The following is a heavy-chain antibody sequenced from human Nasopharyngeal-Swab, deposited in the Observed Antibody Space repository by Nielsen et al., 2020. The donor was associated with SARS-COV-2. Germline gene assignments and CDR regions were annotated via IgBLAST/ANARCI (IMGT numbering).Heavy chain of an antibody. CDR3: ARVYYDSSVWSFDY. Sequence: SETLSLTCTVVSGGSISSYYWSWIRHPAGKGLEWIGRIYTSGSTNYNPSLKSRVTMSVDTSKNQFSLKLSSVTAADTAVYYCARVYYDSSVWSFDYWGQGTLVTVSS. CDR1: GGSISSYY. CDR2: IYTSGST. D-gene: IGHD3-22*01. J-gene: IGHJ4*02. V-gene: IGHV4-4*07.